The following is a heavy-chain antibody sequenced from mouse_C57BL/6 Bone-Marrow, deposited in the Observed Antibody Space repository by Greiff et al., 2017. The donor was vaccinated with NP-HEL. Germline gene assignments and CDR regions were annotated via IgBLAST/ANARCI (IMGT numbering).Heavy chain of an antibody. V-gene: IGHV5-6*01. Sequence: EVQVVESGGDLVKPGGSLKLSCAASGFTFSSYGMSWVRQTPDKRLEWVATISSGGSYTYYPDSVKGRFTISRDNAKNTLYLQMSSLKSEDTAMYYCARGAKGAMDYWGQGTSVTVSS. CDR1: GFTFSSYG. CDR3: ARGAKGAMDY. J-gene: IGHJ4*01. CDR2: ISSGGSYT.